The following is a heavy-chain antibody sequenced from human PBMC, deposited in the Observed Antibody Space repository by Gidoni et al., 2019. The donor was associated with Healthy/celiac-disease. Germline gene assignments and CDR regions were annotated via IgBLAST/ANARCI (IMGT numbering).Heavy chain of an antibody. D-gene: IGHD2-2*01. CDR1: GGSISSYY. CDR2: IYYSGST. Sequence: QVQLQESGPGLVKPSETLSLTCTVSGGSISSYYWSWIRQPPGKGLEWIGCIYYSGSTNYNPSLKSRVTISVDTSKNQFSLKLSSATAADTAVYYCARGTYCSSTSCYYYYGMDVWGQGTTVTVSS. J-gene: IGHJ6*02. CDR3: ARGTYCSSTSCYYYYGMDV. V-gene: IGHV4-59*08.